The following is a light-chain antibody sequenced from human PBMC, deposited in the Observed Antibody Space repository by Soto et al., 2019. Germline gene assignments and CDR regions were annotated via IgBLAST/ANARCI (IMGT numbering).Light chain of an antibody. CDR3: QQLNSYPRT. Sequence: DIQLSQPPSFXSASVGDRVTITCRASQGISSFLAWYQQKPGKAPKLLIYAASTLQSGVPSRFSGGGSGTEFTLTINSLQPEDFATYYCQQLNSYPRTFGQGTKVDIK. J-gene: IGKJ1*01. CDR1: QGISSF. CDR2: AAS. V-gene: IGKV1-9*01.